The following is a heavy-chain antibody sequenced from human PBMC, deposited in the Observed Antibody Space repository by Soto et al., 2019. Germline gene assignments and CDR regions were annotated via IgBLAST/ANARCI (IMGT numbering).Heavy chain of an antibody. D-gene: IGHD5-18*01. CDR3: ARGAKYSPYQYYTMDV. V-gene: IGHV1-3*01. Sequence: ASVKVSCMASGYTFTSYAIHWVRQAPGQRLEWMGWITAANGNTKYSQKFQGRVTITRDTSASTAYMELSSLTSEDTAVYYCARGAKYSPYQYYTMDVWGQGTTVTVSS. J-gene: IGHJ6*02. CDR1: GYTFTSYA. CDR2: ITAANGNT.